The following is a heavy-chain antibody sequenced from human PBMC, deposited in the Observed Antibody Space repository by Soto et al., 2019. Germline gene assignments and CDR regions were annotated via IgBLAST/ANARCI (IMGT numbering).Heavy chain of an antibody. Sequence: PGGSLRLSCAASGFTFSDSYMSWVRQAPGKGLEWLSYISGGGGSTINYAGSVEGRFSISRDNAQNSVYLKMNSLRVEDTAVYYCAKMGGYYDSSGYDYWGHGTLVTVSS. CDR3: AKMGGYYDSSGYDY. V-gene: IGHV3-11*01. CDR1: GFTFSDSY. J-gene: IGHJ4*01. CDR2: ISGGGGSTI. D-gene: IGHD3-22*01.